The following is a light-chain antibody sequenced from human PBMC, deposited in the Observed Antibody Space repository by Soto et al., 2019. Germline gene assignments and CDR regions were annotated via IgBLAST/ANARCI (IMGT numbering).Light chain of an antibody. CDR2: AAS. V-gene: IGKV1-6*01. Sequence: AIQMTQSPSSLSASVGDRVTITCRASQGIRNDLGWYQQKPGKAPKLLIYAASTLQSGVPSRFSGNGSGTDFTLTISSLQPEGFATYYCLQDYNYPRTFGQGTKLEIK. J-gene: IGKJ2*01. CDR3: LQDYNYPRT. CDR1: QGIRND.